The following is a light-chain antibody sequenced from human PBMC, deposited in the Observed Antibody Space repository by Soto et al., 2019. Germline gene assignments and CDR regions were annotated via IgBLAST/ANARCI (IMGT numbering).Light chain of an antibody. CDR1: QDISNY. CDR2: DAS. J-gene: IGKJ5*01. CDR3: QQYDNLPIT. Sequence: DIQMTQSPSSVSSSVGDRVTITCQASQDISNYLNWYQQKPGKDPKLLIYDASNLETGVPSRFSGSGSGTDFTFTISSLQPEDIATYYCQQYDNLPITFGQGTRLETK. V-gene: IGKV1-33*01.